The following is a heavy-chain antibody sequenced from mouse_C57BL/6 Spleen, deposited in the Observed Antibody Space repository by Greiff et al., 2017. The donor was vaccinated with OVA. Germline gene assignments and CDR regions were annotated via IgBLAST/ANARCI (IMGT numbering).Heavy chain of an antibody. CDR1: GYTFTSYW. CDR3: ARGGNYYGSIHWYFDV. V-gene: IGHV1-69*01. D-gene: IGHD1-1*01. J-gene: IGHJ1*03. Sequence: QVQLKQPGAELVMPGASVKLSCKASGYTFTSYWMHWVKQRPGQGLEWIGEIDPSDSYTNYNQKFKGKSTLTVDKSSSTAYMQLSSLTSEDSAVYYCARGGNYYGSIHWYFDVWGTGTTVTVSS. CDR2: IDPSDSYT.